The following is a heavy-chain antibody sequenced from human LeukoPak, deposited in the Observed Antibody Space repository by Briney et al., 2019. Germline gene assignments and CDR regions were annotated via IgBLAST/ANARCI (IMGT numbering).Heavy chain of an antibody. D-gene: IGHD4-17*01. CDR1: RGSISSRTW. Sequence: PSETLSLTCAVSRGSISSRTWWTWVRQSPGRGLEWIGEISNGGNTNYNPSLKSRVTMSIDKSKNQFSLSLSSVTAADTAVYYCASSDYYSLDFWGQGNLVTVSS. J-gene: IGHJ4*02. V-gene: IGHV4-4*02. CDR2: ISNGGNT. CDR3: ASSDYYSLDF.